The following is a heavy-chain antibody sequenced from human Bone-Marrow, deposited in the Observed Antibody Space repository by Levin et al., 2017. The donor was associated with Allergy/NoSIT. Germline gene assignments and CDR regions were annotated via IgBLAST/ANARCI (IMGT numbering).Heavy chain of an antibody. V-gene: IGHV3-7*01. Sequence: PGGSLRLSCAAXXXXXXXQWVGGTRQAPGKGLEWLANIAGDGSEKNYVDSLRGRFTISRDNAKNSLSLQMNSLRVEDTAIYYCTSVGAGGGHYGRSYYDYFGQGTLVTVSS. J-gene: IGHJ4*02. CDR3: TSVGAGGGHYGRSYYDY. CDR2: IAGDGSEK. D-gene: IGHD3-10*01. CDR1: XXXXXXQW.